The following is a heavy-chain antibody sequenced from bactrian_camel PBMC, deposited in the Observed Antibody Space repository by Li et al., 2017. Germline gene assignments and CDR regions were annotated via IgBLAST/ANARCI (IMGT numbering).Heavy chain of an antibody. CDR2: VNKHDVRT. CDR1: GYNRYTRY. V-gene: IGHV3S40*01. CDR3: AAAGTWYCDPRFLASEFGF. Sequence: DVQLVESGGGSVQAGGSLRLSCAASGYNRYTRYMTWFRQVPGKEREGVATVNKHDVRTYGESVKDRFTISLDTAKNTLYLRMNSLTPEDTAMYYCAAAGTWYCDPRFLASEFGFWGRGTQVTVS. J-gene: IGHJ6*01. D-gene: IGHD3*01.